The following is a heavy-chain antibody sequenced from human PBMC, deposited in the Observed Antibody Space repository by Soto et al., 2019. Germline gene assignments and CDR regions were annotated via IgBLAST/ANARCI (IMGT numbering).Heavy chain of an antibody. J-gene: IGHJ6*02. V-gene: IGHV5-10-1*01. D-gene: IGHD6-6*01. Sequence: GESLKISCKGSGYSFTSYWISWVRQMPGKGLEWMGRIDPSDSYINYSPSFQGHVTISADKSISTAYLQWSSLKASDTAMYYCARQSSIAARPDYYYGMDVWGQGTTVTVSS. CDR1: GYSFTSYW. CDR2: IDPSDSYI. CDR3: ARQSSIAARPDYYYGMDV.